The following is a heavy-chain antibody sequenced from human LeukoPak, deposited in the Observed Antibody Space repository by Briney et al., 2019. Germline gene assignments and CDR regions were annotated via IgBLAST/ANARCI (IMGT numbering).Heavy chain of an antibody. V-gene: IGHV3-30-3*01. D-gene: IGHD6-13*01. Sequence: GGSLRLSCAASGFTFSSYAMHWVRQAPGKGLEWVAVISYDGSNKYYADSVKGRFTISRDNSKNSLYLQRNSLRAEDTAVYYCARDRGSSWLNDAFDIWGQGTMVTVSS. CDR2: ISYDGSNK. J-gene: IGHJ3*02. CDR3: ARDRGSSWLNDAFDI. CDR1: GFTFSSYA.